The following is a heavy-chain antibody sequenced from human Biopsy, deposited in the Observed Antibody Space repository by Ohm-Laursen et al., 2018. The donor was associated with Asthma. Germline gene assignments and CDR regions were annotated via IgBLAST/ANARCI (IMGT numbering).Heavy chain of an antibody. J-gene: IGHJ4*02. CDR2: IDPNSGGT. V-gene: IGHV1-2*06. CDR3: ARGRHYDFWSGYYIEYFDY. Sequence: SVKVSCKASGDSFSDYAISWVRQAPGQGLEWMGRIDPNSGGTNYAQKFQGRVTMTRDTSISTAYMELSRLRSDDTAVYYCARGRHYDFWSGYYIEYFDYWGQGTLVTVSS. CDR1: GDSFSDYA. D-gene: IGHD3-3*01.